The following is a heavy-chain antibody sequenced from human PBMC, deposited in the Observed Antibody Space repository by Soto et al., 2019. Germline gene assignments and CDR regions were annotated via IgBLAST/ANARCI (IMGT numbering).Heavy chain of an antibody. D-gene: IGHD4-17*01. J-gene: IGHJ3*02. Sequence: SGGSLRLSCTASGFTFGDNSVSWVRQAPGKGLEWVGLMRSKAYGGTTQYAASVKGRFIISRDDSKSIAYLQMDSLKTEDTAVYYCTIDTGPFDIWGQGTMVTVSS. CDR3: TIDTGPFDI. CDR1: GFTFGDNS. V-gene: IGHV3-49*04. CDR2: MRSKAYGGTT.